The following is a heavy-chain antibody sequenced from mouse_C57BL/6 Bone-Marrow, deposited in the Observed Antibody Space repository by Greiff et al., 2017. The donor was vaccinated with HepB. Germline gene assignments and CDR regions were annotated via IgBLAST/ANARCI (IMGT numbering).Heavy chain of an antibody. V-gene: IGHV1-55*01. CDR2: IHPGSGSN. J-gene: IGHJ1*03. Sequence: VQLQQPGAELVKPGASVKMSCKASGYTFTSYWITWVKQRPGQGLEWIGDIHPGSGSNNYNEKFKSKATLTVDTSSSTAYMQLSSLTSEDAAVYYCASEIYYYGSSYFYWYFDVWGTGTTVTVSS. CDR3: ASEIYYYGSSYFYWYFDV. CDR1: GYTFTSYW. D-gene: IGHD1-1*01.